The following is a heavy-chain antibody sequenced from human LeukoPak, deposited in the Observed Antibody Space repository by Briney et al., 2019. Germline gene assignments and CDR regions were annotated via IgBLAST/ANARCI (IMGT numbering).Heavy chain of an antibody. D-gene: IGHD5-24*01. CDR3: AKWRDGYLD. CDR1: GFIFDDYA. Sequence: TGGSLRLSCAASGFIFDDYAMHWVRQAPGRGLEWVSGISWNSGSIGYADSVKGRFTISRDNAKNSLYLQMSSLRAEDTALYYCAKWRDGYLDWGQGTLVTVSS. J-gene: IGHJ4*02. V-gene: IGHV3-9*01. CDR2: ISWNSGSI.